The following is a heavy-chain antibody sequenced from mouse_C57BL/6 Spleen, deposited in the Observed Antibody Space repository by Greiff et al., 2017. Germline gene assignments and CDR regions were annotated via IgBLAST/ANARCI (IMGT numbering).Heavy chain of an antibody. CDR2: IHPNSGST. J-gene: IGHJ2*01. Sequence: QVQLQQSGAELVKPGASVKLSCKASGYTFTSYWMHWVKQRPGQGLEWIGMIHPNSGSTNYNEKFKSKATLTVDKSSSTAYMQLSSLTSEDSAVYYCARGYGYDGYYFDYWGQGTTLTVSS. CDR3: ARGYGYDGYYFDY. V-gene: IGHV1-64*01. CDR1: GYTFTSYW. D-gene: IGHD2-2*01.